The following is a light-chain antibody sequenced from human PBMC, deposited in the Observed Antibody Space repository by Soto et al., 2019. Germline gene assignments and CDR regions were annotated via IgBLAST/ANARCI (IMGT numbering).Light chain of an antibody. Sequence: QAVVTQPPSASGTPGQRVTISCSGGSSNIGSNTVNWYQQLPGTAPKLLSYSNNQRPSGVPDRFSGSKSGTSASLAISGLQSEDEADYYCAAWDDSLNGVVFGGGTKLTVL. CDR2: SNN. CDR3: AAWDDSLNGVV. J-gene: IGLJ2*01. CDR1: SSNIGSNT. V-gene: IGLV1-44*01.